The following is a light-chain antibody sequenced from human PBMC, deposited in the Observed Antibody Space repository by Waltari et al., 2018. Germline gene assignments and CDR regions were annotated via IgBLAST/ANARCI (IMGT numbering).Light chain of an antibody. CDR3: QSYDSGLSGSV. J-gene: IGLJ2*01. V-gene: IGLV1-40*01. CDR1: NSTIGAGYD. Sequence: QSGLTQPPSVSGAPGQRVTISCTGSNSTIGAGYDVHWYQKLPGTAPKLLSYGNNNRPSGVPDRVSGSKSGTSAPLAITGLQAEDEADYYCQSYDSGLSGSVFGGGTKLTVL. CDR2: GNN.